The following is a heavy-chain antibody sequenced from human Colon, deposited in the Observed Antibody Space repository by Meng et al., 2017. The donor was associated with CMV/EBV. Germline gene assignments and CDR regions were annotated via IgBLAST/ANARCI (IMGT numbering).Heavy chain of an antibody. CDR2: VSAENGNT. J-gene: IGHJ4*02. Sequence: KASAYNFDILGVTWVRQDPGQGLEWMGWVSAENGNTNYAQKFQGRVTVTTDTSTKTAYMELRSLRSDDSAVYYCARAGAAVTTHFDMWGQGTLVTVSS. V-gene: IGHV1-18*01. CDR3: ARAGAAVTTHFDM. D-gene: IGHD4-17*01. CDR1: AYNFDILG.